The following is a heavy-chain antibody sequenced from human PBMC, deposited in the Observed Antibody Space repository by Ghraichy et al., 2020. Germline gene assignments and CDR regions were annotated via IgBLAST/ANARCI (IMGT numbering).Heavy chain of an antibody. CDR3: ARVGNVGTMIVVDNHVPYYYGMDV. Sequence: SETLSLTCTVSGGSISSYYWSWIRQPPGKGLEWIGYIYYSGSTNYNPSLKSRVTISVDTSKNQFSLKLSSVTAADTAVYYCARVGNVGTMIVVDNHVPYYYGMDVWGQGTTVTVSS. D-gene: IGHD3-22*01. V-gene: IGHV4-59*01. J-gene: IGHJ6*02. CDR2: IYYSGST. CDR1: GGSISSYY.